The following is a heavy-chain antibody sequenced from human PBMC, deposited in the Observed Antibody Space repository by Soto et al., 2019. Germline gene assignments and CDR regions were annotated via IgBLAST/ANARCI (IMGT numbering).Heavy chain of an antibody. CDR1: GFTFSSYE. V-gene: IGHV3-48*03. CDR2: ISSSGSTI. J-gene: IGHJ3*02. CDR3: ARDDYGDDGSSFDI. D-gene: IGHD4-17*01. Sequence: VGSLRLSCAASGFTFSSYEMNWVRQAPGKGLEWVSYISSSGSTIYYADSVKGRFTISRDNAKNSLYLQMNSLRAEDTAVYYCARDDYGDDGSSFDIWGQGTMVTVSS.